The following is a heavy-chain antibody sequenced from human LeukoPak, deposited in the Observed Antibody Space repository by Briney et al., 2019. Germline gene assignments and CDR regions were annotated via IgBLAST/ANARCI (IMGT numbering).Heavy chain of an antibody. D-gene: IGHD3-3*01. Sequence: ASVKVSCKASGGTFSSYAISWVQQAPGQGLEWMGGIIPIFGTANYAQKFQGRVTITADESTSTAYMELSSLRSEDTAVYYCARDSFWSGYNNWFDPWGQGTLVTVSS. V-gene: IGHV1-69*13. CDR1: GGTFSSYA. J-gene: IGHJ5*02. CDR2: IIPIFGTA. CDR3: ARDSFWSGYNNWFDP.